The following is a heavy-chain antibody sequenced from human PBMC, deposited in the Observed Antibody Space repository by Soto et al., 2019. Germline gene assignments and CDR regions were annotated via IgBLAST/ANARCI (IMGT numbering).Heavy chain of an antibody. CDR1: GFTFDDYA. CDR3: AKDIVPPLEPGYMDV. Sequence: GGSLRLSCAASGFTFDDYAMHWVRQAPGKGLGWVSGISWNSGSIGYADSVKGRFTISRDNAKNSLYLQMNSLRAEDTALYYCAKDIVPPLEPGYMDVWGKGTTVTVSS. CDR2: ISWNSGSI. J-gene: IGHJ6*03. V-gene: IGHV3-9*01.